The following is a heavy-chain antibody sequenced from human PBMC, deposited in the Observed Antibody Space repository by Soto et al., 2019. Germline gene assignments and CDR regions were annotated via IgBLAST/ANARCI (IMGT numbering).Heavy chain of an antibody. D-gene: IGHD2-21*01. Sequence: SETLSLTCTVSGGSISSSNYYWGWIHQPPGKGLEWIGSIYYSGSTYYNPSLKSRVTISVDTSKNQFSLKLSSVTAADTAVYYCARLFGDYNYYYGLDVWGQGTTVTVSS. V-gene: IGHV4-39*01. CDR2: IYYSGST. CDR3: ARLFGDYNYYYGLDV. J-gene: IGHJ6*02. CDR1: GGSISSSNYY.